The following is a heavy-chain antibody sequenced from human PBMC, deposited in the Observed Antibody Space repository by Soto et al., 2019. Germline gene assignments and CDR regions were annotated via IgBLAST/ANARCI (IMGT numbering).Heavy chain of an antibody. V-gene: IGHV3-72*01. Sequence: EVQLVESGGGLVQPGGSLRLSCAASGFTFSDHYMDWVRQAPGKGLEWVARSRNRVNSHTTEYAASVKGRFTISRDESKSSLYLQMNSLKIEDTAVYYCTRGLLGGAPSYTFHGMDVW. J-gene: IGHJ6*01. CDR3: TRGLLGGAPSYTFHGMDV. CDR1: GFTFSDHY. D-gene: IGHD1-26*01. CDR2: SRNRVNSHTT.